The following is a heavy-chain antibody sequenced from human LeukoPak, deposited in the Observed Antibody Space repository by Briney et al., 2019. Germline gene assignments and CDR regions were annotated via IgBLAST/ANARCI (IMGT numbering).Heavy chain of an antibody. CDR3: ARQEIGNCSSSSCYSFGY. CDR1: GGSINGYY. J-gene: IGHJ4*02. CDR2: INHSEST. V-gene: IGHV4-34*01. Sequence: PSETLSLTCAVYGGSINGYYWSWIRQPPGKGLEWMGEINHSESTNYNPSLKSRVSMSVDTSKNQFSLKLLSSVTAADTAVYYCARQEIGNCSSSSCYSFGYWGQGTLVTVSS. D-gene: IGHD2-2*02.